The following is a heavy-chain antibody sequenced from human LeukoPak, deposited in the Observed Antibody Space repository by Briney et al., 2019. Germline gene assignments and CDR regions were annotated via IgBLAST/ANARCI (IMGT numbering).Heavy chain of an antibody. J-gene: IGHJ4*02. CDR2: IYYTGST. V-gene: IGHV4-39*01. CDR1: GGSGDSVSSSTYY. Sequence: SETLSLTCTVSGGSGDSVSSSTYYWGWIRQPPGKGLEWIGNIYYTGSTYYHPSLKSRVTMSVDTSKNQFSLKVSSVTAADTAVYYCARLSKGRYFDYIFDYWGQGTLVTVSS. CDR3: ARLSKGRYFDYIFDY. D-gene: IGHD3-9*01.